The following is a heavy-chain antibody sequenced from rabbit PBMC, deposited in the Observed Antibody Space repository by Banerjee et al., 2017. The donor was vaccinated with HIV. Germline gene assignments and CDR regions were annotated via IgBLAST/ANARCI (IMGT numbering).Heavy chain of an antibody. CDR2: IRTADGKT. CDR1: GFSFSSSYW. CDR3: ARDHAGDGAYYFDL. V-gene: IGHV1S45*01. Sequence: QEQLEESGGDLVKPEGSLTLTCTASGFSFSSSYWMCWVRQAPGKGLEWIACIRTADGKTYYASWAKGRFTNSKSSSTSVTLQMTSLTAADTATYFCARDHAGDGAYYFDLWGPGTLVTVS. D-gene: IGHD4-2*01. J-gene: IGHJ4*01.